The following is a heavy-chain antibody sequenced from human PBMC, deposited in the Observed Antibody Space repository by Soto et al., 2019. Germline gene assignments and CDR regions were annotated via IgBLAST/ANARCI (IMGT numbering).Heavy chain of an antibody. V-gene: IGHV1-18*03. CDR3: SLDYTGAGNDAFDI. J-gene: IGHJ3*02. CDR2: ISAYNGNT. D-gene: IGHD4-4*01. CDR1: GYTFTSYG. Sequence: QVQLVQSGAEVKKPGASVKVSCKASGYTFTSYGISWVRQAPGQGLEWMGWISAYNGNTNYAQKLQGRVTMTTDTSTSTAYMELRSLRSDDMALYYCSLDYTGAGNDAFDIWGQGTMVTVSS.